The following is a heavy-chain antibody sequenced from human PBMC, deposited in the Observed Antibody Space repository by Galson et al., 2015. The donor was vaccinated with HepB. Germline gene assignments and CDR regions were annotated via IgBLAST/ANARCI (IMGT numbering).Heavy chain of an antibody. V-gene: IGHV3-23*01. CDR3: AKAVANRLSDAFDI. J-gene: IGHJ3*02. D-gene: IGHD2-15*01. Sequence: PRLSCAASRFTFSSYAMSWVRQAPGKGLEWVSVISSSGGSTYYADSVRGRFTISRDNSKNTLYLQMNSLRVEDTAVYYCAKAVANRLSDAFDIWGQGTMVTVSS. CDR2: ISSSGGST. CDR1: RFTFSSYA.